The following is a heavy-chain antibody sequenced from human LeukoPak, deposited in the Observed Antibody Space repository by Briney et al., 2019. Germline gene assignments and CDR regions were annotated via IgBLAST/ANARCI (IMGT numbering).Heavy chain of an antibody. CDR1: GFTFSGSA. V-gene: IGHV3-73*01. CDR2: IRSKAISYAT. Sequence: GGSLRLSCAASGFTFSGSAMPWVRQASGKGLEWVGRIRSKAISYATAYAASVKGRFTISRDDSKNTAYLQMNSLKTEDTAVYYCTRHLGVVVPAAISDMDVWGKGTTVTVSS. D-gene: IGHD2-2*02. CDR3: TRHLGVVVPAAISDMDV. J-gene: IGHJ6*03.